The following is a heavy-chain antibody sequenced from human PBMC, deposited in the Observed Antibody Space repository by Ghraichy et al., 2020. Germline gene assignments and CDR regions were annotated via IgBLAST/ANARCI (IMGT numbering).Heavy chain of an antibody. CDR1: GGSISSGGYS. Sequence: SETLSLTCAVSGGSISSGGYSWSWIRQPPGKGLEWIGYIYHSGSTYYNPSLKRRVTISVDRSKNQFSLKLSSVTAADTAVYYCARVMDYDFWCGSRQNWFDPWGQGNLVTGSS. D-gene: IGHD3-3*01. V-gene: IGHV4-30-2*01. CDR2: IYHSGST. J-gene: IGHJ5*02. CDR3: ARVMDYDFWCGSRQNWFDP.